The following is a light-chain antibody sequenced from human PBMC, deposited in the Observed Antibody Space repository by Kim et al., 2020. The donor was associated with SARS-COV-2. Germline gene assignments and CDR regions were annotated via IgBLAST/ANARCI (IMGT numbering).Light chain of an antibody. CDR1: QSVSSN. Sequence: EIVMTQSPATLSVSPGERATLCCRASQSVSSNLAWYQQKPGQAPRLLIYGASTRATGIPARFSGSGSGTEFTLTISSLQSEDFAVYYCQQYNNWPPNTFGQGTKVDIK. J-gene: IGKJ1*01. V-gene: IGKV3-15*01. CDR2: GAS. CDR3: QQYNNWPPNT.